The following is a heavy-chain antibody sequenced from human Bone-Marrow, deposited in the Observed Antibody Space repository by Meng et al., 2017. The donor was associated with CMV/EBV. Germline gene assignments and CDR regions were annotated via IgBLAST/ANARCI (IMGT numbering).Heavy chain of an antibody. CDR2: TYYRSKWYT. V-gene: IGHV6-1*01. D-gene: IGHD3-16*01. CDR3: LRDGTWGH. Sequence: CASYGDSGASNDATWNWIRQSPSRGLEWLGRTYYRSKWYTDDAVSVKGRIAINPDTAKNQFSLQLNSVTPEDTAVYYCLRDGTWGHWGQGTLVTVSS. CDR1: GDSGASNDAT. J-gene: IGHJ4*02.